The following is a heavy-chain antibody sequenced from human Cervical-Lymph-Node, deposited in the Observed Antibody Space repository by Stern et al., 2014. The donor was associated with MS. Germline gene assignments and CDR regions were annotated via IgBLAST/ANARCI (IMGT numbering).Heavy chain of an antibody. CDR1: GGTISNYI. CDR3: ARATSDYIWGTYRFLDS. CDR2: VIPMFGIA. V-gene: IGHV1-69*01. J-gene: IGHJ4*02. D-gene: IGHD3-16*02. Sequence: QVQLVQSGAEVKKPGSSVKVSCKASGGTISNYIIGWVRPAPGQGLEWMGGVIPMFGIANYAEKFQDRVTITADESTSTAYMDLSSLRSEDTAVYYCARATSDYIWGTYRFLDSWGQGTLVIVSS.